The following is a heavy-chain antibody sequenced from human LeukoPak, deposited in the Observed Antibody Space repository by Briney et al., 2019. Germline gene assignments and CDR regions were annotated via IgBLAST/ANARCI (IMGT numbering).Heavy chain of an antibody. CDR1: GFTFSDYA. J-gene: IGHJ2*01. CDR2: ISYDGSNK. V-gene: IGHV3-30-3*01. Sequence: GGSLRLSCAASGFTFSDYAIHWVRQAPGKGLEWVAVISYDGSNKYYADSVKGRFTTSRDNSKNTLYLQMNSLRVEGTAVYYCAREGAYQLLGYWYFDLWGRGTLVPVSS. CDR3: AREGAYQLLGYWYFDL. D-gene: IGHD2-21*01.